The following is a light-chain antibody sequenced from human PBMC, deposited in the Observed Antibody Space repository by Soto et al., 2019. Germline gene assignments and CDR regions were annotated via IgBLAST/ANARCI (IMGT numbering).Light chain of an antibody. CDR1: QSVSST. CDR3: QQYYNWPRT. Sequence: EIVMTQSPATLSVSPGERATLSCRASQSVSSTLAWYQQKPGQAPRLLIYGASTRATDIPARFSGSGSGTEFTLTISSLQSEDFAVYYCQQYYNWPRTFGQGTQVEIK. CDR2: GAS. J-gene: IGKJ1*01. V-gene: IGKV3-15*01.